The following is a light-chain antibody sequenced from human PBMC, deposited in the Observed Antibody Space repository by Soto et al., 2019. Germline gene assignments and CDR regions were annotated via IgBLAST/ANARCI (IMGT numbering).Light chain of an antibody. CDR3: QQLNSYPIT. V-gene: IGKV1-9*01. CDR2: AAS. CDR1: QGISSF. Sequence: DIQLTQSPSFLSASVGDRVTSTCRASQGISSFLAWYQQKPGKAPKLLIYAASTLQSGVPSRFSGSGSGTEFTLTVSSLQPEDFATYFCQQLNSYPITFGGGTKVEI. J-gene: IGKJ4*01.